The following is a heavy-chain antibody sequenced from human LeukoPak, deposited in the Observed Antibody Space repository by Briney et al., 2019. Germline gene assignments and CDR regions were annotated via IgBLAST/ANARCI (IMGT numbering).Heavy chain of an antibody. J-gene: IGHJ6*03. CDR3: AKRGWSATDYYYYMDV. Sequence: GGSLRLSCAASGFTFSSYGMHWVRQAPGKGLEGVAFIRYDGSNKYYADSVKGRFTISRDNSKNTLYLQMNSLRAEDTAVYYCAKRGWSATDYYYYMDVWGKGTTVTVSS. CDR2: IRYDGSNK. CDR1: GFTFSSYG. D-gene: IGHD6-19*01. V-gene: IGHV3-30*02.